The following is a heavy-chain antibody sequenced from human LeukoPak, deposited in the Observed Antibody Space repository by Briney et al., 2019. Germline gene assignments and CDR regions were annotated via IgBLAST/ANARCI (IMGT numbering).Heavy chain of an antibody. CDR3: ARDGVGTAFDL. CDR2: VSYDGSGE. V-gene: IGHV3-30*01. Sequence: GGSLRLSCAASGVNFRSYPMHWVRQAPGKGLEWVAVVSYDGSGENYADSVNGRFTISRDNSKNTLYLQMNSLGAEDTAVFYCARDGVGTAFDLWGQGTMATVSS. D-gene: IGHD1-26*01. J-gene: IGHJ3*01. CDR1: GVNFRSYP.